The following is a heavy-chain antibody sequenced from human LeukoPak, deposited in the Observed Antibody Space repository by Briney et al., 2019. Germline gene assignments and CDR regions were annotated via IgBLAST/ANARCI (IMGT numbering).Heavy chain of an antibody. Sequence: PGGPLRFSCAAPGFTFSSYSMNWVRQAPGKGLEWVSYISSSSSTIYYADSVKGRFTISRDNAKNSLYLQMDSLRAEDTAVYYCARAIIWFGELSTGTAFDYWGQGTLGAVSS. CDR2: ISSSSSTI. CDR3: ARAIIWFGELSTGTAFDY. J-gene: IGHJ4*02. V-gene: IGHV3-48*01. D-gene: IGHD3-10*01. CDR1: GFTFSSYS.